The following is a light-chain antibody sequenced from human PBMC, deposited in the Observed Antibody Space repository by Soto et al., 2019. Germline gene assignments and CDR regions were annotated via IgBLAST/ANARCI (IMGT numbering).Light chain of an antibody. CDR2: TVS. V-gene: IGKV2-40*01. CDR3: MQALQAPLT. Sequence: DIVMTQTPLSLTVTPGEPASISCRSSQSLLDSDDGNTYLDWYLQKPGQSPQLLIYTVSYRASGVPDRFSGSGSGTDFTLKISRVEAEDVGVYYCMQALQAPLTLGQGTKVDIK. J-gene: IGKJ1*01. CDR1: QSLLDSDDGNTY.